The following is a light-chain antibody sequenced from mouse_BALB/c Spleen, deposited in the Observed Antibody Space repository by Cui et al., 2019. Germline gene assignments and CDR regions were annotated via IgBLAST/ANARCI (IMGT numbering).Light chain of an antibody. CDR1: SSVSY. CDR2: LTS. J-gene: IGKJ5*01. Sequence: QFVLTQYPALMSASQGEKVTMTCSASSSVSYMYWYQQKPRSSPKPWIYLTSNLASGVPARFSGSGSGTSYSLTISSMEAEDAATYYCQQLSSNPLTFGAGTKLELK. V-gene: IGKV4-68*01. CDR3: QQLSSNPLT.